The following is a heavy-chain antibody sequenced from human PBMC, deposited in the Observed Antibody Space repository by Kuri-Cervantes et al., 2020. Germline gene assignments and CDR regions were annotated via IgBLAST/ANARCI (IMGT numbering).Heavy chain of an antibody. CDR2: ISGSGGST. CDR3: ARDLGVAGSLRFGY. D-gene: IGHD6-19*01. V-gene: IGHV3-23*01. Sequence: GESLKISCAASGFTFSSYAMSWVRQAPGKGLEWVSAISGSGGSTCYADSVKGRFTISRDNSKNTLYLQMNSLRSEDTAVYYCARDLGVAGSLRFGYWGQGTLVTVSS. J-gene: IGHJ4*02. CDR1: GFTFSSYA.